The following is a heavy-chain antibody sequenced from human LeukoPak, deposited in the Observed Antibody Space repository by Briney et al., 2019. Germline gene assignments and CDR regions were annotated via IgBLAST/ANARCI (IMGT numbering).Heavy chain of an antibody. D-gene: IGHD6-25*01. CDR2: ISYDGSNK. CDR3: ARSIAADNWFDP. J-gene: IGHJ5*02. Sequence: GGSLRLSCTASGFTFCSYSLHWVRQAPGKGLEWVAVISYDGSNKYYADSVKGRFTISRDNSKNTLYLQMNSLRAEDTAVYYCARSIAADNWFDPWGQGTLVTVSS. CDR1: GFTFCSYS. V-gene: IGHV3-30*04.